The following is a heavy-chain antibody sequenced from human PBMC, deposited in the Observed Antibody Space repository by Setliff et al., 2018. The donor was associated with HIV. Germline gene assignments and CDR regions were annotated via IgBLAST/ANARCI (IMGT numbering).Heavy chain of an antibody. CDR2: IIPIFGTA. V-gene: IGHV1-69*05. J-gene: IGHJ3*02. Sequence: SVKVSCKASGGTFSSYAISWVRQAPGQGLEWMGGIIPIFGTANYAQKFQGRVTITTDESTSTAYMELSSLRSEDTAVYYCARDTSPHSSGYYLTSDAFGIWGQGTMVT. D-gene: IGHD3-22*01. CDR3: ARDTSPHSSGYYLTSDAFGI. CDR1: GGTFSSYA.